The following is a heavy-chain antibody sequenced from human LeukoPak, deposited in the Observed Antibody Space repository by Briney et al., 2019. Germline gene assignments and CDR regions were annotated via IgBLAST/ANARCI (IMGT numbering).Heavy chain of an antibody. J-gene: IGHJ5*02. CDR2: IYWNDDK. Sequence: DSGRTLVKPTHTLILTCAFAGFSLSTSGVGGGWIRQPPGKALEWLARIYWNDDKRYSPSLRSRLTSTRDTSKNQVVLTITNMAPLDTATYYCAPVITMIVVVTSAWFDTWGQGTLVTVSS. CDR1: GFSLSTSGVG. D-gene: IGHD3-22*01. CDR3: APVITMIVVVTSAWFDT. V-gene: IGHV2-5*01.